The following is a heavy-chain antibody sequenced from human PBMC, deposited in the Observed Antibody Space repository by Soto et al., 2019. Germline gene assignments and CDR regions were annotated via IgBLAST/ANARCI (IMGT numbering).Heavy chain of an antibody. CDR3: ARQISRDYYDSSGFTSLGYYYGMDV. Sequence: GESLKISCKGSGYSFTSYWIGWVRQMPGKGLEWMGIIYPGDSDTRYSPSFQGQVTISADKSISTAYLQWSSLKASDTAMYYCARQISRDYYDSSGFTSLGYYYGMDVWGQGTTVTVSS. CDR2: IYPGDSDT. D-gene: IGHD3-22*01. V-gene: IGHV5-51*01. CDR1: GYSFTSYW. J-gene: IGHJ6*02.